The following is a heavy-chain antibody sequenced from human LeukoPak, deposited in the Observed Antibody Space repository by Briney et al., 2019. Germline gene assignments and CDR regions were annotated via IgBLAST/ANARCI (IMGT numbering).Heavy chain of an antibody. CDR1: GGSFSGYY. D-gene: IGHD1-1*01. J-gene: IGHJ5*02. CDR2: INHSGST. Sequence: PSETLSLNCAVYGGSFSGYYWSWIRQPPGKGLEWIGEINHSGSTNYNPSLKSRVTISVDTSKNQFSLKLSSVTAADTAVYYCARVSPPTNDYSWFDPWGQGTLVTVSS. CDR3: ARVSPPTNDYSWFDP. V-gene: IGHV4-34*01.